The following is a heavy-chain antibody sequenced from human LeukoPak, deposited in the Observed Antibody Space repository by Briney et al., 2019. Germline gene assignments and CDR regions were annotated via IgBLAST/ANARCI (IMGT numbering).Heavy chain of an antibody. Sequence: GGSLRLSCAASGFTFSSYGMHWVRQAPGKGLEWVAFIRYDGSNKYYADSVKGRFTISRDNSKNTLYLQMNSLRAEDTAVYYCAKETPDYGDYSTYYFDYWDQGTLVTVSS. D-gene: IGHD4-17*01. CDR2: IRYDGSNK. CDR1: GFTFSSYG. CDR3: AKETPDYGDYSTYYFDY. J-gene: IGHJ4*02. V-gene: IGHV3-30*02.